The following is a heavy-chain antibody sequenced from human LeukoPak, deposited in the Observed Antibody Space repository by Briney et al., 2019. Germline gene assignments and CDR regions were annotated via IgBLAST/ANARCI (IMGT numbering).Heavy chain of an antibody. CDR3: AKDRGVSGLMVVTPGAYFDY. CDR1: GFTFSNYW. J-gene: IGHJ4*02. CDR2: IKQDGSDK. D-gene: IGHD4-23*01. V-gene: IGHV3-7*03. Sequence: GGSLRLSCAASGFTFSNYWMSWVRQVPGKGLEWVANIKQDGSDKYYVDSVKGRFTISRDNSKNTLYLQMNSLRAEDTAVYYCAKDRGVSGLMVVTPGAYFDYWGQGTLVTVSS.